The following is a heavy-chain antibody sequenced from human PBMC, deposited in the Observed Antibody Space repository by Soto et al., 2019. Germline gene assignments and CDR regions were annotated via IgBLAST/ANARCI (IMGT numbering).Heavy chain of an antibody. CDR1: GGSISTYF. CDR2: IYYSGIT. D-gene: IGHD3-3*01. J-gene: IGHJ5*02. CDR3: ARIYAFWSGYYWFDP. V-gene: IGHV4-59*12. Sequence: SETLSLTCTVSGGSISTYFWTWIRQPPGKGLEWIGYIYYSGITDSNPSLKSRLTISVDTSKNQFSLNLRSVTAADTAVYYCARIYAFWSGYYWFDPWGQGGLVTVSS.